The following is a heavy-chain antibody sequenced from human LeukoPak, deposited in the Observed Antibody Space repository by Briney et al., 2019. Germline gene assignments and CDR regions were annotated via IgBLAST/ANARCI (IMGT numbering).Heavy chain of an antibody. CDR2: IIPIFGTA. V-gene: IGHV1-69*13. J-gene: IGHJ4*02. CDR1: GGTFSSYA. CDR3: ARDTGEYGDSSDY. D-gene: IGHD4-17*01. Sequence: SVKVSCKASGGTFSSYAISWVRQAPGQGLEWMGGIIPIFGTANYAQKFQGRVTITADESTSTAYMELSSLRSEHTAVYYCARDTGEYGDSSDYWGQGTLVTVSS.